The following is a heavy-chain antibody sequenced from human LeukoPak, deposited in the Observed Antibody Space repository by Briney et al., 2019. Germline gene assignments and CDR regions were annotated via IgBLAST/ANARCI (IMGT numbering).Heavy chain of an antibody. V-gene: IGHV4-59*01. D-gene: IGHD5-18*01. CDR3: ARENDRYGRIDY. CDR1: GGSISSYY. CDR2: IYYSGST. J-gene: IGHJ4*02. Sequence: SETLSLTCTVSGGSISSYYWSWIRQPPGKGLEWIGYIYYSGSTDYNPSLKSRVIISIDTSKNQFSLRLSSVTAADTAVYYCARENDRYGRIDYWGQGTQVTVSS.